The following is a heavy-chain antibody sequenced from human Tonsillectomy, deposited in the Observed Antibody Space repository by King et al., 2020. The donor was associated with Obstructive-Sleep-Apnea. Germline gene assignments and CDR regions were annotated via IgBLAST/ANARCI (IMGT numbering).Heavy chain of an antibody. Sequence: VQLVESGGGVVQPGRSLRLSCAASGFTFRSYAMHWVRQAPGKGLEWVALISFEGSNKYYADSVRGRFTISRDNSKNTLYLQMNILRAEDTAVYYCASGTGDTSVYYDYWYFDLWGRGTLVTVSS. CDR2: ISFEGSNK. J-gene: IGHJ2*01. CDR1: GFTFRSYA. D-gene: IGHD3-22*01. CDR3: ASGTGDTSVYYDYWYFDL. V-gene: IGHV3-30-3*01.